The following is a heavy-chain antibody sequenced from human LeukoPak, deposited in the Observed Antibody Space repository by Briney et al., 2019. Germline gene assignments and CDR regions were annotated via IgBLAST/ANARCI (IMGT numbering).Heavy chain of an antibody. CDR2: ISAYNGNT. CDR3: ARDAAAADFDL. J-gene: IGHJ4*02. V-gene: IGHV1-18*01. CDR1: GYTFASFG. D-gene: IGHD6-13*01. Sequence: GAAVKVSCKTSGYTFASFGISWVRQAPGQWLEWLGWISAYNGNTKYAQTVQGRVTMTKDTPTGTVYMELRSLRFDDTAVYYCARDAAAADFDLWGQGTLLTVSA.